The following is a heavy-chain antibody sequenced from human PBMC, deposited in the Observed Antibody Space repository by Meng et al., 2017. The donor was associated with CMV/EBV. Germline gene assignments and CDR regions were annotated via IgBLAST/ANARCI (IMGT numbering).Heavy chain of an antibody. V-gene: IGHV1-69*12. Sequence: VQLVGDGCAVKKPGSSVKSACNASEVTFSSDDSIWVRQAPGQGREWMGGIIPIFGTANYAQKFQGRVTITADESTSTAYLELSSLRSEDTALYYCARDSSGWYPHFDYWGQGTLVTVFS. D-gene: IGHD6-19*01. J-gene: IGHJ4*02. CDR1: EVTFSSDD. CDR2: IIPIFGTA. CDR3: ARDSSGWYPHFDY.